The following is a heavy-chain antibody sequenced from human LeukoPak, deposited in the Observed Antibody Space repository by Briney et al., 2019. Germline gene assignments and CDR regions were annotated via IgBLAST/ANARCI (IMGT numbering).Heavy chain of an antibody. CDR2: IWYDGSDK. Sequence: GGSLRLSCAASGFTFNNYGMHWVRQTPGKGLEWVSFIWYDGSDKYYADSVKGRFTISRDNSKNTLYLQMNSLRAEDTALYYCAKDDGDYCSSTSCYGPFDSWGQGTLVTASS. CDR3: AKDDGDYCSSTSCYGPFDS. J-gene: IGHJ4*02. D-gene: IGHD2-2*01. V-gene: IGHV3-30*02. CDR1: GFTFNNYG.